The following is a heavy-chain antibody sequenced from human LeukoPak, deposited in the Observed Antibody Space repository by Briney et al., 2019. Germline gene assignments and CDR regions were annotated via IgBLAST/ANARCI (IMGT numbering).Heavy chain of an antibody. CDR2: FDPEDGET. CDR1: GYTLTELS. CDR3: ATLGYCSGGSCYSPRGLFY. V-gene: IGHV1-24*01. J-gene: IGHJ4*02. D-gene: IGHD2-15*01. Sequence: ASAKVSCKVSGYTLTELSMHWVRQAPGKGLEWMGGFDPEDGETIYAQKFQGRVTMTEDTSTDTAYMELSSLRSEDTAVYYCATLGYCSGGSCYSPRGLFYWGQGTLVTVSS.